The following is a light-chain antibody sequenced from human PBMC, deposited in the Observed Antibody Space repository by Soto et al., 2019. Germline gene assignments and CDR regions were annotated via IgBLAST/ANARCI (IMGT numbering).Light chain of an antibody. CDR3: QQYNTYPRT. V-gene: IGKV1-5*03. CDR2: KAS. CDR1: QSINNR. J-gene: IGKJ1*01. Sequence: DIQMTQSPSTLSASVGDRVTITCRASQSINNRLVWYQQKPGIAPILLIYKASSLQSGVPSRFSGSGSGTEFNFTISSLQPADFATYYCQQYNTYPRTFGHGTKVEI.